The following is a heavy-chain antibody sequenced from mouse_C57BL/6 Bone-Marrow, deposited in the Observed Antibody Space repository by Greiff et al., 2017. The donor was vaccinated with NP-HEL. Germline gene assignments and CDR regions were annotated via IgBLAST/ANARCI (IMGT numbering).Heavy chain of an antibody. J-gene: IGHJ2*01. D-gene: IGHD2-3*01. CDR3: ARNDGCYGYFDY. Sequence: VQLQQPGAELVKPGASVKMSCKASGYTFTSYWITWVKQRPGQGLEWIGDIYPGSGSTNYNEKFKGKATLTADTSSSTAYMQLSSLTSEDSAVYYGARNDGCYGYFDYWGQGTTLTVSS. CDR2: IYPGSGST. CDR1: GYTFTSYW. V-gene: IGHV1-55*01.